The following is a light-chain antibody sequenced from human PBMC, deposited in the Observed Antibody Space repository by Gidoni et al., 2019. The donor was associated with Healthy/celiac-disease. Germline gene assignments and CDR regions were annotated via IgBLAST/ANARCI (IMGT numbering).Light chain of an antibody. V-gene: IGLV1-40*01. CDR1: SSNIGAGYD. J-gene: IGLJ3*02. CDR2: GNS. Sequence: QSVLTQPPSVSGAPGQMVTIPCTGSSSNIGAGYDVHWYQQLPGTAPKLLIYGNSNRPSGVPDRFSGSKSGTSASLAITGLQAEDEADYYCQSYDSSLRVFGGGTKLTVL. CDR3: QSYDSSLRV.